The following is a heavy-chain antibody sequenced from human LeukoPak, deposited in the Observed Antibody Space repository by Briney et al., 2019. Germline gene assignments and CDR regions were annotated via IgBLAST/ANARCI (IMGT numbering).Heavy chain of an antibody. CDR2: IYTSGST. CDR1: GDSVSGISFY. V-gene: IGHV4-61*02. CDR3: ARLLRNWFDP. D-gene: IGHD3-22*01. Sequence: SETLSLSCTVSGDSVSGISFYWSWIRQPPAKGLEWIGRIYTSGSTNYNPSLKSRVTMSVDTSKNQFSLKLSSVTVADTAVYYCARLLRNWFDPWGQGTLVTVSS. J-gene: IGHJ5*02.